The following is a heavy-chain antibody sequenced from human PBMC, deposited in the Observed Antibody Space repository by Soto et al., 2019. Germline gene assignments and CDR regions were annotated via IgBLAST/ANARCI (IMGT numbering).Heavy chain of an antibody. D-gene: IGHD4-4*01. CDR3: AGVGDYSNYGDMSYYYYYMDV. Sequence: PSETLSLTCTVSGGSISSYYWSWIRQPPGKGLEWIGYIYYSGSTNYNPSLKSRVTISVDTSKNQFSLKLSSVTAADTAVYYCAGVGDYSNYGDMSYYYYYMDVWGKGTTVTVSS. V-gene: IGHV4-59*01. J-gene: IGHJ6*03. CDR1: GGSISSYY. CDR2: IYYSGST.